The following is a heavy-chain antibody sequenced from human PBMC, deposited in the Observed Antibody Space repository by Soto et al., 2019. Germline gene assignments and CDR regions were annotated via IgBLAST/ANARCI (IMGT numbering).Heavy chain of an antibody. CDR3: TTAVAGTYYYYGMDV. Sequence: GGSLRLSCAASGFTFSNAWMSWVRQAPGKGLEWVGRIKSKTDGGTTDYAAPVKGRFTISRDDSKNTLYLQMNSLKTEDTAVYYCTTAVAGTYYYYGMDVWGQGTTFTVSS. D-gene: IGHD6-19*01. J-gene: IGHJ6*02. V-gene: IGHV3-15*01. CDR2: IKSKTDGGTT. CDR1: GFTFSNAW.